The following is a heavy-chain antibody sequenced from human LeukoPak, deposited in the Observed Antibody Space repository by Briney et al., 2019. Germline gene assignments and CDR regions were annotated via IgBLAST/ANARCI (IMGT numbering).Heavy chain of an antibody. CDR2: IKQDGSQK. CDR3: ARLGLPDY. J-gene: IGHJ4*02. D-gene: IGHD2-21*01. CDR1: GFTFNNYW. V-gene: IGHV3-7*03. Sequence: GGSLRLSCAASGFTFNNYWMSWVRQAPGKGLEWVANIKQDGSQKYYVDSVEGRFTISRDNAKNSLYLQMNSLRAEDTAVYYCARLGLPDYWGQGILVTVSS.